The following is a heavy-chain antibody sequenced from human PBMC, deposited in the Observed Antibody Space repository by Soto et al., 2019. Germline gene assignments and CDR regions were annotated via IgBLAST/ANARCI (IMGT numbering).Heavy chain of an antibody. D-gene: IGHD2-2*01. CDR2: ISHDGNNK. CDR1: GFTFSSYV. Sequence: QVQLVQSGGGVVQPGRSLRLSCAASGFTFSSYVTHWVRQAPGKGLEWVAVISHDGNNKYYADSVKGRFTISRDNSKNTLYLQKNSLTTEDTAVYYCAKGRPDCASTTCYLLVAFDIWGQGTMVTVSS. V-gene: IGHV3-30*18. CDR3: AKGRPDCASTTCYLLVAFDI. J-gene: IGHJ3*02.